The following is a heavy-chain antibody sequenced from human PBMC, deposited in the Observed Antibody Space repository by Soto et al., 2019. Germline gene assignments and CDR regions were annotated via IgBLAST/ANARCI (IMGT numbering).Heavy chain of an antibody. J-gene: IGHJ5*02. CDR3: APYFYGSAVDP. CDR2: LYWDDAK. CDR1: GFSLSTSGVG. Sequence: QITLKESGPTLVQPTQTLTLTCTFSGFSLSTSGVGVGWIRPPPGKALEWLALLYWDDAKRYSPSLKSRRTITKDTSKNPVVLTMTPMDPVDTATYFCAPYFYGSAVDPWGQGTLVTVSS. D-gene: IGHD3-10*01. V-gene: IGHV2-5*02.